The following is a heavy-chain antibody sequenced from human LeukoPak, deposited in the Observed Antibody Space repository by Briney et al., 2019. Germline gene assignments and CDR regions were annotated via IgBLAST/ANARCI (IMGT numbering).Heavy chain of an antibody. CDR2: IPHDGNAK. Sequence: GGSLRLSCAASGFTFNTFTMHWVRQAPGKGLEWVAIIPHDGNAKYYADSVKGRFTISRDNSKNSLYLQMNSLRPEDTALFYCAKASGDYSPYYYYMDVWGKGTTVTVSS. J-gene: IGHJ6*03. V-gene: IGHV3-30*04. CDR3: AKASGDYSPYYYYMDV. CDR1: GFTFNTFT. D-gene: IGHD4-17*01.